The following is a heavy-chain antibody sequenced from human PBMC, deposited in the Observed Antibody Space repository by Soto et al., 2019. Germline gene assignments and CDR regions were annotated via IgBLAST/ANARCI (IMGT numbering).Heavy chain of an antibody. J-gene: IGHJ4*02. Sequence: SVKGRFTISRDNSKNTLYLQMNSLRVEDTAVYYCAKSGSYSYFDYWGQGTLVTVSS. CDR3: AKSGSYSYFDY. D-gene: IGHD1-26*01. V-gene: IGHV3-23*01.